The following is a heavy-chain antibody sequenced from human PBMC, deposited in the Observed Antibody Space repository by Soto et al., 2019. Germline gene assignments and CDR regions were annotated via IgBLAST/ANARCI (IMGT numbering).Heavy chain of an antibody. Sequence: GGSLRLSCAASGFTFSSYWMHWVRQVPGRGLAWVSRSNSDVTNTGYADSVKGRFTISRDNAKSTLYLQMNSLTAEDTAVYYCARGQYYDFWSGYAGFDLWGRGTLVTVSS. CDR1: GFTFSSYW. D-gene: IGHD3-3*01. CDR3: ARGQYYDFWSGYAGFDL. V-gene: IGHV3-74*01. CDR2: SNSDVTNT. J-gene: IGHJ4*02.